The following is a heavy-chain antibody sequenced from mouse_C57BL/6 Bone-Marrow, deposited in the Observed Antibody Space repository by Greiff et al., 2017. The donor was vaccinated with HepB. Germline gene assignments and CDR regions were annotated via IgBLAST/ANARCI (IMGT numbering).Heavy chain of an antibody. J-gene: IGHJ1*03. CDR2: IYPRSGNT. Sequence: QVHVKQSGAELARPGASVKLSCKASGYTFTSYGISWVKQRTGQGLEWIGEIYPRSGNTYYNEKFKGKATLTADKSSSTAYMELRSLTSEDSAVYFCARRGGGYFDVWGTGTTVTVSS. CDR1: GYTFTSYG. V-gene: IGHV1-81*01. CDR3: ARRGGGYFDV.